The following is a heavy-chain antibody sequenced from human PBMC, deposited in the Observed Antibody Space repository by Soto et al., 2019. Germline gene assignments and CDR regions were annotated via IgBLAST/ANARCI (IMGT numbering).Heavy chain of an antibody. V-gene: IGHV3-23*01. CDR2: FSGTGGYT. D-gene: IGHD4-17*01. Sequence: GGSLRLSCAASGFTLSSYAMSWVRQAPGKGLEWVLTFSGTGGYTYYADSVKGRFTISRDDSKNTLFLHMNSLRAADTAVYYCARGQRALITYGPFDPWGQGTLVTVSS. J-gene: IGHJ5*02. CDR3: ARGQRALITYGPFDP. CDR1: GFTLSSYA.